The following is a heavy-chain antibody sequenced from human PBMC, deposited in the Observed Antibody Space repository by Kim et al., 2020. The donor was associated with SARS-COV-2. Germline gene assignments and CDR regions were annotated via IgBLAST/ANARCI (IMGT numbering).Heavy chain of an antibody. J-gene: IGHJ4*02. D-gene: IGHD3-22*01. V-gene: IGHV3-30*04. CDR3: ARVGWLLLPDY. Sequence: GGSLRLSCAASGFTFSSYAMHWVRQAPGKGLEWVAVISYDGSNKYYADSVKGRFTISRDNSKNTLYLQMNSLRAEDTAVYYCARVGWLLLPDYWGQGTLVTVSS. CDR1: GFTFSSYA. CDR2: ISYDGSNK.